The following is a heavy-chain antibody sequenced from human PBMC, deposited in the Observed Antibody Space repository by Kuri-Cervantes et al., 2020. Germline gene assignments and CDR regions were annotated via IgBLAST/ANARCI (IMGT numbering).Heavy chain of an antibody. J-gene: IGHJ4*02. V-gene: IGHV3-30*03. CDR2: ISSDRSEK. D-gene: IGHD4-17*01. CDR1: GFTFRTYG. Sequence: GGSLRLSCEASGFTFRTYGIHWVRQAPGKGLDWVAVISSDRSEKYYTDSVKGRFTISRDNSKNTVYLQLNSLRPEDTAVYYCATLGGLRMTTVTTGFDYWGQGTLVTVSS. CDR3: ATLGGLRMTTVTTGFDY.